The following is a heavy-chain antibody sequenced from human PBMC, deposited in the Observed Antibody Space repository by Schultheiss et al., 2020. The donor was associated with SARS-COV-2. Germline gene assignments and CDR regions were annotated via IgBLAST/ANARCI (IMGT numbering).Heavy chain of an antibody. J-gene: IGHJ5*02. CDR2: IYYSGST. Sequence: SETLSLTCAVYGGSFSGYYWSWIRQPPGKGLEWIGYIYYSGSTNYNPSLKSRVTISVDTSKNQFSLKLSSVTAADTAVYYCARKYYDFWSGYSRVRFDPWGQGTLVTVSS. V-gene: IGHV4-59*08. CDR3: ARKYYDFWSGYSRVRFDP. CDR1: GGSFSGYY. D-gene: IGHD3-3*01.